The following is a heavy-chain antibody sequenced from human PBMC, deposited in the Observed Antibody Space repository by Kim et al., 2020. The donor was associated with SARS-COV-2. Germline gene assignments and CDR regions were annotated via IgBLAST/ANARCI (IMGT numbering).Heavy chain of an antibody. CDR3: ARGARAAAGLNWFDP. CDR2: IIPIFGTG. CDR1: GGTFSSYA. J-gene: IGHJ5*02. D-gene: IGHD6-13*01. Sequence: SVKVSCKASGGTFSSYAISWVRQAPGQGLEWMGGIIPIFGTGNYAQKFQGRVTITADESTSTAYMELSSLRSEDTAVYYCARGARAAAGLNWFDPWGQGTLVTVSS. V-gene: IGHV1-69*13.